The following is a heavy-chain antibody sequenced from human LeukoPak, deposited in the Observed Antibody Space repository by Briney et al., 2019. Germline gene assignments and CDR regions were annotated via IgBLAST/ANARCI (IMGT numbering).Heavy chain of an antibody. J-gene: IGHJ5*02. CDR1: GGSISSYY. CDR3: ATFQSSRYFDWLGWFDP. CDR2: IYYSGST. Sequence: SETLSLTCTVSGGSISSYYWSWIRQPPGKGLEWIGYIYYSGSTNYNPSLKSRVTISVDTSKNQFPLKLSSVTAADTAVYYCATFQSSRYFDWLGWFDPWGQGTLVTVSS. V-gene: IGHV4-59*01. D-gene: IGHD3-9*01.